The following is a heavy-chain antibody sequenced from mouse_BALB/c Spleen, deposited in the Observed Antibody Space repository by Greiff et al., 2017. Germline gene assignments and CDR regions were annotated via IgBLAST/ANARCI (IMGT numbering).Heavy chain of an antibody. CDR2: INPYNGAT. V-gene: IGHV1-31*01. CDR1: GYSFTGYY. CDR3: ARIRGGYYAMDY. J-gene: IGHJ4*01. Sequence: EVHLVESGPELVKPGASVKISCKASGYSFTGYYMHWVKQSHVKSLEWIGRINPYNGATSYNQNFKDKASLTVDKSSSTAYMELHSLTSEDSAVYYCARIRGGYYAMDYWGQGTSVTVSS. D-gene: IGHD3-2*02.